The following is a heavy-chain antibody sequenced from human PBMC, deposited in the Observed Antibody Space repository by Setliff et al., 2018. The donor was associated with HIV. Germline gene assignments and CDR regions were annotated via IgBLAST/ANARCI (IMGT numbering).Heavy chain of an antibody. J-gene: IGHJ2*01. CDR3: ASNFRSGYWYFDL. D-gene: IGHD2-15*01. V-gene: IGHV3-13*01. Sequence: GSLRLSCATSGFAFSDYDFHWVRQVTGEGLEWVSAIGTGGDTYYADSVKGRFTISRDNSKNRLDLQMGSLRAEDMAVYYCASNFRSGYWYFDLWGRGTLVTVSS. CDR1: GFAFSDYD. CDR2: IGTGGDT.